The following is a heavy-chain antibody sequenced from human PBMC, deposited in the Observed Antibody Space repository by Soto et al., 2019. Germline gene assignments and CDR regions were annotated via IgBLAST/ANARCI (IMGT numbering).Heavy chain of an antibody. CDR3: ERDRSFLEWDYYFDY. CDR1: GGSISSGGYY. Sequence: SETLSLTCTVSGGSISSGGYYWSWIRQHPGKGLEWIGYIYYSGSTYYNPSLKSRVTISVDTSKNQFSLKLSSVTAADTAVYYCERDRSFLEWDYYFDYWGQGTLVTVYS. CDR2: IYYSGST. V-gene: IGHV4-31*03. J-gene: IGHJ4*02. D-gene: IGHD3-3*01.